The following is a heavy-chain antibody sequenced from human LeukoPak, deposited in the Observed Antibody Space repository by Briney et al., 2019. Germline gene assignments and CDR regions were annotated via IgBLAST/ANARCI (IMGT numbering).Heavy chain of an antibody. D-gene: IGHD3-10*01. CDR1: GFTFSDYY. Sequence: GGSLRLSCAASGFTFSDYYMSWIRQAPGKGLERVSYISGGSRYTNYADSVKGRFTISRDNAKNSLYLQMNSLRAEDTAVYYCAREYGSGSCFDFWGQGTLVTVSS. CDR3: AREYGSGSCFDF. V-gene: IGHV3-11*05. CDR2: ISGGSRYT. J-gene: IGHJ4*02.